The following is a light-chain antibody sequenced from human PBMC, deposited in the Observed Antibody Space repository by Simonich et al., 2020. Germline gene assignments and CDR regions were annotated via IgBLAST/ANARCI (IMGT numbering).Light chain of an antibody. Sequence: QLVLTQSPSASASLGASVKLTCTLSSGHSRYAIAWHQQQPEKGPRYLMKLNSDGRHSKGDGIPDRCSGSSSGAERYLTISSLQSEDEADYYCQTWGTGIVVFGGGTKLTVL. CDR1: SGHSRYA. CDR3: QTWGTGIVV. V-gene: IGLV4-69*01. CDR2: LNSDGRH. J-gene: IGLJ2*01.